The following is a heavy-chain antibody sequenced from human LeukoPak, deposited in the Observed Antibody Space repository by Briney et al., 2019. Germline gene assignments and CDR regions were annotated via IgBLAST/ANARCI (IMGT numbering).Heavy chain of an antibody. CDR2: ISRTGVAT. CDR1: GFTFSIYA. D-gene: IGHD2-15*01. CDR3: AKAPVTSCRGAFCYPFDY. V-gene: IGHV3-23*01. J-gene: IGHJ4*02. Sequence: GGSLRLSCAASGFTFSIYAMSWVRQAPGKGLEWVSTISRTGVATYYANSVKGRFTISRDNSKNTVYLQMNSLRAEDAAVYYCAKAPVTSCRGAFCYPFDYWGQGTLVTVSS.